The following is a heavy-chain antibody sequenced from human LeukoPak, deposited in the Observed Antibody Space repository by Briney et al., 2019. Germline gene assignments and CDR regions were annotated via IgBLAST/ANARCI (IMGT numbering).Heavy chain of an antibody. V-gene: IGHV4-4*09. CDR2: IHSSGYT. J-gene: IGHJ5*02. D-gene: IGHD1-26*01. CDR1: GGSISGNY. CDR3: TKRQGPTSGSYDYFDP. Sequence: SETLSLTCTVSGGSISGNYWSWNRQPPGQGLEWIAYIHSSGYTNYNPSLKSRVTISVDTPNNQFSLKVTSVTAADTAMYYCTKRQGPTSGSYDYFDPWGQGALVTVSS.